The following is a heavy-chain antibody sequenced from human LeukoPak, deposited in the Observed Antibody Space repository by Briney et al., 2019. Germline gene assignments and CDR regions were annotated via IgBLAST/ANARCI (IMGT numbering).Heavy chain of an antibody. CDR1: GGSFSGYY. CDR3: ARIRDEYGSMDY. Sequence: PSETLSLTCAAYGGSFSGYYWSWIRQPPGKGLEWIGEINHSGSTNYNPSLKSRVTISVDTSKNQFSLKLSSVTAADTAVYYCARIRDEYGSMDYWGQGTLVTVSS. CDR2: INHSGST. D-gene: IGHD3-10*01. J-gene: IGHJ4*02. V-gene: IGHV4-34*01.